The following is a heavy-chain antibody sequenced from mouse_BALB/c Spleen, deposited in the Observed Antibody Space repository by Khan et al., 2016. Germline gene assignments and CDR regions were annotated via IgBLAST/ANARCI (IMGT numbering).Heavy chain of an antibody. D-gene: IGHD2-2*01. CDR1: GYTFTNYG. V-gene: IGHV9-1*02. CDR3: ARGAMVTTGWYFDV. J-gene: IGHJ1*01. Sequence: QIQLVQSGPELKKPGETVKISCKASGYTFTNYGMNWVKQAPGKGLKWMGWINTYTGEPTYADDFKGRFAFSLETSASTAYLQINNLKNEDMTTXFCARGAMVTTGWYFDVWGAGTTVTVSS. CDR2: INTYTGEP.